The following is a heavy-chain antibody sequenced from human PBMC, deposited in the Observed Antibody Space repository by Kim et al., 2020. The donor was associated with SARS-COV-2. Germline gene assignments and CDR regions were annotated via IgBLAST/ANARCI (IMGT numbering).Heavy chain of an antibody. D-gene: IGHD1-26*01. CDR3: ARDDRGSIDF. CDR1: GFTLNTYA. V-gene: IGHV3-30-3*01. J-gene: IGHJ4*02. CDR2: ISHDGGNI. Sequence: GGSLRLSCAVSGFTLNTYAMHWVRQAPGKGLECVALISHDGGNIYYADSVKGRFTISRDTSKNTVYVQMNSLRPEDTALYYCARDDRGSIDFWGQGTLVTVSS.